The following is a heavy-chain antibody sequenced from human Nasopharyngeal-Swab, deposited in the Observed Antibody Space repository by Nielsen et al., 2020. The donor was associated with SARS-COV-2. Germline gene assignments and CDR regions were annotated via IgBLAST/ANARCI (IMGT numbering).Heavy chain of an antibody. CDR3: ARRFHSSSWYTDYDY. Sequence: VRQMPGKGLEWMGRIDPSDSYTNYSPSFQGHVTISADKSISTAYLQWGSLKASDTAMYYCARRFHSSSWYTDYDYWGQGTLVTVSS. J-gene: IGHJ4*02. V-gene: IGHV5-10-1*01. D-gene: IGHD6-13*01. CDR2: IDPSDSYT.